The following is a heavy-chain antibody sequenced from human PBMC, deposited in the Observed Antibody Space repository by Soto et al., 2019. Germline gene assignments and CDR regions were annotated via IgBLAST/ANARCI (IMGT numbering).Heavy chain of an antibody. D-gene: IGHD5-12*01. Sequence: ESGGGVVQPGRSLRLSCEALGFTFSNYGMHWVRQAPGKGLEWVAVIWNDGTSRYYADSVKGRFTISRDNSKNTLFLQMNNLRAEDTAVYYCARPDIVAAIGGALDCWGQGTLVTVSS. CDR3: ARPDIVAAIGGALDC. V-gene: IGHV3-33*01. CDR2: IWNDGTSR. J-gene: IGHJ4*02. CDR1: GFTFSNYG.